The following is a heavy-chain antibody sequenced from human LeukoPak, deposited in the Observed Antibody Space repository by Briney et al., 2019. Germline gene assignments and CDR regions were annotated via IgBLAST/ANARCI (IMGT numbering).Heavy chain of an antibody. CDR1: GYTFTSYG. CDR2: ISAYNGNT. CDR3: ARDSVVVVPATDWFDP. Sequence: ASVKVSCKASGYTFTSYGISWVRQAPGQGLEWMGWISAYNGNTNYAQKLQGRVTMTTDTSTSTAYMELSRLRSDDTAVYYCARDSVVVVPATDWFDPWGQGTLVTVSS. J-gene: IGHJ5*02. D-gene: IGHD2-2*01. V-gene: IGHV1-18*01.